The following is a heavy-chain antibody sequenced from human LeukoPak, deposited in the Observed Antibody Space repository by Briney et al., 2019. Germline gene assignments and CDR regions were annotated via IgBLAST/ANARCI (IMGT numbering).Heavy chain of an antibody. CDR1: GGTFSSYA. J-gene: IGHJ6*02. CDR3: ATVLWFGELNYYYYGMDV. D-gene: IGHD3-10*01. V-gene: IGHV1-69*04. CDR2: IIPILGIA. Sequence: ASVKVSCKASGGTFSSYAISWVRQAPGQGLEWMGRIIPILGIANYAQKFQGRVTITADKSTSTAYMELSSLRSEDTAVYYCATVLWFGELNYYYYGMDVWGQGTTVTVSS.